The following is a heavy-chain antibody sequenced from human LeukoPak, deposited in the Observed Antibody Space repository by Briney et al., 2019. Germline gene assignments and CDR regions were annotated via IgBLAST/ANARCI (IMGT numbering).Heavy chain of an antibody. V-gene: IGHV4-30-4*01. Sequence: SQTLSLTCTVSGGSISSGDYYWSWIRQPPGKGLEWIGYIYYSGSTYYNPSLKSRVTISVDMSKNQFSLKLSSVTAADTAVYYCARDYSSGYYYPAGALDIWGQGTMVTVSS. CDR2: IYYSGST. CDR3: ARDYSSGYYYPAGALDI. CDR1: GGSISSGDYY. D-gene: IGHD3-22*01. J-gene: IGHJ3*02.